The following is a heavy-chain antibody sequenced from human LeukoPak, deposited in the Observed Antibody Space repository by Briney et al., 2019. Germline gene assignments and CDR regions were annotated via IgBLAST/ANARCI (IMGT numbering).Heavy chain of an antibody. V-gene: IGHV3-7*01. CDR2: IKQDGSEK. J-gene: IGHJ4*02. D-gene: IGHD3-22*01. CDR1: GFTFSSYW. Sequence: PGGSLRLSCAASGFTFSSYWMSWVRQAPGKGLEWVANIKQDGSEKYYVDSVKGRFAISRDNAKNSLYLQMNSLRAEDTAVYYCARGSVYYYDSSGYFDYWGQGTLVTVSS. CDR3: ARGSVYYYDSSGYFDY.